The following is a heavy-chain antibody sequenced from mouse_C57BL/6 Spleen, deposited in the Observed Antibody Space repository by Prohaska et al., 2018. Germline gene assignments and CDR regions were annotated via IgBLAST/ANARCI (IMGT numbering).Heavy chain of an antibody. CDR3: ARSIYYYGSSYAMDY. CDR1: GYAFSSYW. V-gene: IGHV1-80*01. J-gene: IGHJ4*01. Sequence: QVQLQQSGAELVKPGASVKISCKASGYAFSSYWMNWVKQRPGKGLEWIGQLYPGDGDTNYNGKFKGKATLTADKSSSTADMQLSSLTSEDSAVYFCARSIYYYGSSYAMDYWGQGTSVTVSS. CDR2: LYPGDGDT. D-gene: IGHD1-1*01.